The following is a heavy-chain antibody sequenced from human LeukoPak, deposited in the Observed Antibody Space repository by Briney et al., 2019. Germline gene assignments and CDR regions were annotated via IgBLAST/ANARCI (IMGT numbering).Heavy chain of an antibody. CDR1: GVSISAYF. J-gene: IGHJ4*02. V-gene: IGHV4-4*07. Sequence: SETLSLTCTASGVSISAYFWTWIRQPAGKGLEWIGRIYTSGTINYNPSLESRLTMSLDTSKNQISLRLSSVTAADTGVYYCARKDGDFWGQGTLVTVSS. CDR3: ARKDGDF. CDR2: IYTSGTI.